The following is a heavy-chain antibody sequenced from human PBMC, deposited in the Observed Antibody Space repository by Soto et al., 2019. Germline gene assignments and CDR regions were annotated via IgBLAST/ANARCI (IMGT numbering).Heavy chain of an antibody. CDR3: ARAPYYDFWSGYSHFDY. J-gene: IGHJ4*02. Sequence: GGSLRLSCAASGFTFSSYWMSWVRQAPGKGLEWVANIKQDGSEKYYVDSVKGRFTISRDNAKNSLYLQMNSLRAEDTAVYYCARAPYYDFWSGYSHFDYWGQGTLVTVSS. D-gene: IGHD3-3*01. CDR2: IKQDGSEK. V-gene: IGHV3-7*04. CDR1: GFTFSSYW.